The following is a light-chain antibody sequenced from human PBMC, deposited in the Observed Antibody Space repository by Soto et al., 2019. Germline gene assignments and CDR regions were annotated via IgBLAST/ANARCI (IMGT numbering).Light chain of an antibody. J-gene: IGLJ2*01. Sequence: QSVLTQPASVSGSPGQSITISCTGTSSDVGGYNYVSWYQQHPGKAPKLMIYEVSNRPSGVSNRFSGSKSANTASLTISGLQAEDEADYFCSSYAGSDTMIFGGGTKLTVL. CDR2: EVS. CDR1: SSDVGGYNY. CDR3: SSYAGSDTMI. V-gene: IGLV2-14*01.